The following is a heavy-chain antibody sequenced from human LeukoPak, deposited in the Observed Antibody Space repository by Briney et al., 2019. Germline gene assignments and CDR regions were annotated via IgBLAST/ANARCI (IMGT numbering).Heavy chain of an antibody. Sequence: GRSLRLSCAASGFTFSSYAMHWVRQAPGKGLEWVAVISYDGSNKYYADSVKGRFTISRDNSKNTLYLQMNSLRAEDTAVYYCARGSGDGYNWPGHFDYWGQGTLVTVSS. CDR1: GFTFSSYA. D-gene: IGHD5-24*01. V-gene: IGHV3-30-3*01. CDR3: ARGSGDGYNWPGHFDY. CDR2: ISYDGSNK. J-gene: IGHJ4*02.